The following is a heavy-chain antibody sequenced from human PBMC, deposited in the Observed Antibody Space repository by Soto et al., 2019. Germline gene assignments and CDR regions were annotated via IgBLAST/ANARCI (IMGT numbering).Heavy chain of an antibody. CDR3: LPPVPRNAFDI. V-gene: IGHV3-74*01. CDR1: GFTFSSYW. D-gene: IGHD4-17*01. J-gene: IGHJ3*02. CDR2: INSDGSST. Sequence: PGGSLRLSCAASGFTFSSYWMHWVRQAPGKGLVWVSRINSDGSSTSYADSVKGRFTISRDNAKNTLYLQMNSLRAEDTAVYYCLPPVPRNAFDIWGQGTMDTVSS.